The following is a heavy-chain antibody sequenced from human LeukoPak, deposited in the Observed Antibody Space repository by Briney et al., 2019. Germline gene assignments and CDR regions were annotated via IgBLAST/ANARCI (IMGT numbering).Heavy chain of an antibody. CDR1: GGSISNYY. Sequence: PSETLSLTCTVSGGSISNYYWSWIRQPPGKGLEWIGYVFQSGNTNYNPSLKSRVTISVDTSKNHFSLNLSSVSAADTAVYYCARERYYYDSSSYYGYFDYWGQGTLVTVSS. CDR2: VFQSGNT. D-gene: IGHD3-22*01. V-gene: IGHV4-59*01. CDR3: ARERYYYDSSSYYGYFDY. J-gene: IGHJ4*02.